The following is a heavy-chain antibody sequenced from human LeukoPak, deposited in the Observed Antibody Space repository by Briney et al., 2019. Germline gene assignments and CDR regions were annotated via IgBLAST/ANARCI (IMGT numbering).Heavy chain of an antibody. D-gene: IGHD6-25*01. J-gene: IGHJ6*02. CDR2: MNPNSGDT. Sequence: ASVTVSFMASGYTFTIYDINWVRPATGRGPAWMGRMNPNSGDTVYAQKFQGRVTMTRDTSISTAYMELSSLRSENTAVYYCARPPSSGGSYYYYGMDVWGQGTTVTVSS. CDR3: ARPPSSGGSYYYYGMDV. V-gene: IGHV1-8*02. CDR1: GYTFTIYD.